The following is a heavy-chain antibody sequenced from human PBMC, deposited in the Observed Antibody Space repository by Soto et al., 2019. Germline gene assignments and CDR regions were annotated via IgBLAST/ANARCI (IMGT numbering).Heavy chain of an antibody. CDR2: IGTYNGNT. CDR1: SYTFTRYG. J-gene: IGHJ4*02. CDR3: AADRGGDGYNDY. V-gene: IGHV1-18*01. D-gene: IGHD3-16*01. Sequence: QVQLVQSGAEVKKPGASVKVSCKASSYTFTRYGISWVRQAPGQGPEWMGWIGTYNGNTKSAQKLQGRVTMTTDTATSRAYGYKRSLRSDDTAVYYGAADRGGDGYNDYWGQGTVVIVSS.